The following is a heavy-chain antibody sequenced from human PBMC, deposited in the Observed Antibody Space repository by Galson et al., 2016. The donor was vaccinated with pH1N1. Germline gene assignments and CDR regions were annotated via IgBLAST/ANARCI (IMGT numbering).Heavy chain of an antibody. CDR3: ARNIGYSRGYYFDF. D-gene: IGHD2-15*01. V-gene: IGHV4-38-2*02. CDR2: VYHSGHT. J-gene: IGHJ4*02. CDR1: GYSISNGYY. Sequence: ETLSLTCNVSGYSISNGYYWGWVRQPPGKGLEWIGSVYHSGHTYYTPSLQSRVTVSVDTSKNQFSLTLTSVTAADTAVYYCARNIGYSRGYYFDFWGQGTLLTVFS.